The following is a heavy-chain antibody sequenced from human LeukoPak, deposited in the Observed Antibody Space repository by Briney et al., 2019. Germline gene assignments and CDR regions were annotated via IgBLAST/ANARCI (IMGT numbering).Heavy chain of an antibody. CDR2: INQDGSEK. CDR3: AKDLTYGNKRSSGADNWFDP. V-gene: IGHV3-7*01. J-gene: IGHJ5*02. CDR1: GFTFSDDY. D-gene: IGHD6-13*01. Sequence: GGSLRLSCAASGFTFSDDYMSWIRQAPGKGLEWVANINQDGSEKSYVDSVKGRFTISRDNAKNSLYLQMNSLRAEDTAVYYCAKDLTYGNKRSSGADNWFDPWGQGTLVTVSS.